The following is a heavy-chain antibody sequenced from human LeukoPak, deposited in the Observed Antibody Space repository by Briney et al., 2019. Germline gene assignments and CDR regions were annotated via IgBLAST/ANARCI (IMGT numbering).Heavy chain of an antibody. Sequence: GESLKISCKGSGYTFGSYWIDWVRQMPGKGLEWMGSIFCGDSDTKYSPSFQGQVSISADKSTSTAYVQWSSLKASDTGIYYCARRRDGYNLHAFDIWGQGTMVTVSS. CDR2: IFCGDSDT. CDR3: ARRRDGYNLHAFDI. V-gene: IGHV5-51*01. J-gene: IGHJ3*02. D-gene: IGHD5-24*01. CDR1: GYTFGSYW.